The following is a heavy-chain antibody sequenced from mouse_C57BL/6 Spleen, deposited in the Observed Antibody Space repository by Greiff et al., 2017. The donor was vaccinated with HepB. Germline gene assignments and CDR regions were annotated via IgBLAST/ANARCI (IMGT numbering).Heavy chain of an antibody. Sequence: EVQLVESGGGLVKPGGSLKLSCAASGFTFSDYGMHWVRQAPEKGLEWVAYISSGSSTIYYADTVKGRFTITRDNAKNTLFLQMTSLRSEDTAMYYCAKINDGYDRDAMDYWGQGTSVTVSS. J-gene: IGHJ4*01. CDR3: AKINDGYDRDAMDY. V-gene: IGHV5-17*01. D-gene: IGHD2-2*01. CDR2: ISSGSSTI. CDR1: GFTFSDYG.